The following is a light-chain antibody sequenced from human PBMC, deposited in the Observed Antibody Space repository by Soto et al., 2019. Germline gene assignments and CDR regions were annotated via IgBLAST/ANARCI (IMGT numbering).Light chain of an antibody. Sequence: AIRMTQSPSSFSASTGDRVTITCRASQGISSYLAWYQQKPGKAPKLLIYAASTLQSGVPSRFSGSGSGTDFTLTISCLQTEDLATYYCQQYYSYPQTFGQGTKREIK. CDR2: AAS. CDR1: QGISSY. V-gene: IGKV1-8*01. CDR3: QQYYSYPQT. J-gene: IGKJ2*01.